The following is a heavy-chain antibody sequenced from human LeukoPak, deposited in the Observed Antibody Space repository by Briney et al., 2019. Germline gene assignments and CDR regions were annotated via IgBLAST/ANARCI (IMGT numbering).Heavy chain of an antibody. Sequence: SETLSLTCAVYGGSFSGYYWSWIRQPPGKGLEWIGEINHSGSTNYNPSLKSRVTISVDTSKNQFSLKLSSVTAADTAVYYCARDFLGGAHFDYWGQGTLVTVSS. CDR2: INHSGST. CDR1: GGSFSGYY. D-gene: IGHD3-3*01. J-gene: IGHJ4*02. CDR3: ARDFLGGAHFDY. V-gene: IGHV4-34*01.